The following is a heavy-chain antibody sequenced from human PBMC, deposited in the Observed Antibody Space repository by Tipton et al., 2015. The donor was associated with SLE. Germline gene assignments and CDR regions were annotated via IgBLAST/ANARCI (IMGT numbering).Heavy chain of an antibody. Sequence: SLRLSCAASGFDVSITYMSWVRQAPGKGLEWVSILYGGGDTYYADSVKGRFTISRDNSKNMLYLQMNSLRVEDTAVYYCARDRGSSWFFFDYWGQGTLVTVSS. CDR2: LYGGGDT. CDR1: GFDVSITY. J-gene: IGHJ4*02. CDR3: ARDRGSSWFFFDY. D-gene: IGHD6-13*01. V-gene: IGHV3-53*05.